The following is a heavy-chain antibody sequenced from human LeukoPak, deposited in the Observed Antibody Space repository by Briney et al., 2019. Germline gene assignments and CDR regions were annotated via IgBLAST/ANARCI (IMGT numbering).Heavy chain of an antibody. Sequence: GGSLRLSCAAFGFTVNNNYMTWVRQAPGKGLEWVSVIYSNNITYYTDSVKGRFTISRDNSKNTLYLQMNSLRAEDTAVYYCATLEGDWGQGTLVTVSS. CDR1: GFTVNNNY. CDR2: IYSNNIT. CDR3: ATLEGD. V-gene: IGHV3-53*01. J-gene: IGHJ4*02.